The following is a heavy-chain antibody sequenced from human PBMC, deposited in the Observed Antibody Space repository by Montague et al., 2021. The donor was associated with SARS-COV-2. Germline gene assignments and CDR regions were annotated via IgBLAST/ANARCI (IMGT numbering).Heavy chain of an antibody. Sequence: PELVKPTQTLTLTCTFSGFSLSTSGMCVSWIRQPPGKALEWLARIDWDDDKYYSTSLKTRLTIFKDTSKNQVVLTMTNMDPVDTATYYCARGYYDILTGYLDAFDIWGQGTMVTVSS. CDR2: IDWDDDK. V-gene: IGHV2-70*11. J-gene: IGHJ3*02. CDR3: ARGYYDILTGYLDAFDI. CDR1: GFSLSTSGMC. D-gene: IGHD3-9*01.